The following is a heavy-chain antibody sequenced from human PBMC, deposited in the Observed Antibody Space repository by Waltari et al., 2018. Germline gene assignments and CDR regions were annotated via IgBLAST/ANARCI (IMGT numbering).Heavy chain of an antibody. Sequence: QVHLLQSGPEVKKPGASVKLSCQASAYDFTSYPLHWLRHAPGQRPEWLGYVNPRNGNTRFSQRVQDRVNFSFNTSATTVYMELTRLTSDESAVYYCARGSAGRGSLFSLWGQGALVTVSS. CDR1: AYDFTSYP. J-gene: IGHJ4*02. V-gene: IGHV1-3*01. CDR3: ARGSAGRGSLFSL. CDR2: VNPRNGNT. D-gene: IGHD1-26*01.